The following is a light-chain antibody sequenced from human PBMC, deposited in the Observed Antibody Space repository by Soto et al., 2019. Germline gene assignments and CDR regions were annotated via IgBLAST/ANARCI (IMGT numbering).Light chain of an antibody. CDR2: GAS. J-gene: IGKJ5*01. CDR1: QSVSSY. V-gene: IGKV3-20*01. Sequence: EVVLTQTHSTLSLSPGERSTLSCISSQSVSSYLAWYQQKPGQAPRLLIYGASSRATGIPDRFRASASGTDFTLTISRLEPEDFAVYFCQQYGGSPAITFGQGTRLEI. CDR3: QQYGGSPAIT.